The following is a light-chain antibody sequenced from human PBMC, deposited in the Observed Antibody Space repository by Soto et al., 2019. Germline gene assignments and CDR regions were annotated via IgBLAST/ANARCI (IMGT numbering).Light chain of an antibody. V-gene: IGKV3-20*01. CDR3: QQYVNSPPHT. J-gene: IGKJ2*01. Sequence: QRERSTLSCRASQSVSSSYLAWYQQKPGQAPRLLIYGASSRATGIPDRFSGSGSGTDFTLTISRLEPEDFAVYFCQQYVNSPPHTFGQGPKVDIK. CDR2: GAS. CDR1: QSVSSSY.